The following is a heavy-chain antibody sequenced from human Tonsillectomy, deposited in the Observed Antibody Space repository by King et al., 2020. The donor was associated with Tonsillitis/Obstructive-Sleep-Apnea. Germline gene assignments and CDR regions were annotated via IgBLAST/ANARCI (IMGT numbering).Heavy chain of an antibody. V-gene: IGHV3-30*04. J-gene: IGHJ4*02. Sequence: VQLVESGGGVVQPGRSLRLSCAASGFTFSSYAMHWVRQAPGKGLEWVAVISYDGSNKYYADSVKGRFTISRDNSKNTLYLQMNSLRAEDTAVYYCARDGSSGRYGGLDYWGQGTLVTVSS. CDR3: ARDGSSGRYGGLDY. CDR1: GFTFSSYA. CDR2: ISYDGSNK. D-gene: IGHD6-19*01.